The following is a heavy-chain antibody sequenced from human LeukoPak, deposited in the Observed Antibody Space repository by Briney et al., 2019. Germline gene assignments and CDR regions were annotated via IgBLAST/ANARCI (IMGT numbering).Heavy chain of an antibody. J-gene: IGHJ4*02. CDR3: TKGPDPGGFGY. CDR2: ISYDGTKK. Sequence: GGSLRLSCAASGFTFSDYGTHWVRQAPGKGLQWVAVISYDGTKKYYADSVKGRLTISRDNSNNTLYLQINSLKAEDTAVYYCTKGPDPGGFGYWGQGTLVTVSS. CDR1: GFTFSDYG. D-gene: IGHD3-10*01. V-gene: IGHV3-30*18.